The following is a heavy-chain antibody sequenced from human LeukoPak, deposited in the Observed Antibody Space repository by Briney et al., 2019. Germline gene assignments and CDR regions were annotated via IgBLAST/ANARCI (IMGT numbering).Heavy chain of an antibody. J-gene: IGHJ3*02. V-gene: IGHV1-18*01. D-gene: IGHD3-22*01. CDR1: GYTFTSYG. CDR2: ISAYNGNT. Sequence: ASVKVSCKASGYTFTSYGISWVRQAPGQGLEWMGWISAYNGNTNYAQKLQGRVTMTTDTSASTAYMELRSLRSDDTAVYYCARVGVYDSSGYYSSDAFDIWGQGTMVPVSS. CDR3: ARVGVYDSSGYYSSDAFDI.